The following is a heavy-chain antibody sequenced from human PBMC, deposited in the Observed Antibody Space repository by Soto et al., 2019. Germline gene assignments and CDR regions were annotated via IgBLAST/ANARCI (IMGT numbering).Heavy chain of an antibody. CDR2: ISRDGSTM. CDR3: VGEVASGY. CDR1: GVTLSNFG. J-gene: IGHJ4*02. V-gene: IGHV3-30*03. Sequence: ESGGGVVQPGRSLRLSCAASGVTLSNFGMHWVRQAPGKGLEWVAVISRDGSTMFYADYVKGRFTISRDSSRNTLYLQMDSLRAEDTAVYHCVGEVASGYWGQGTLVTVSS. D-gene: IGHD2-21*01.